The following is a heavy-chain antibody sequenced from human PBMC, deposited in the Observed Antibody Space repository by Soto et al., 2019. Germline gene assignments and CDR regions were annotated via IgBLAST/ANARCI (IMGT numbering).Heavy chain of an antibody. CDR1: GGSISSGDYY. CDR2: IYYSGST. CDR3: ARGSAYYDFWSGYSTDYYNGTDV. D-gene: IGHD3-3*01. V-gene: IGHV4-30-4*01. Sequence: TLSLTCTVCGGSISSGDYYWSWIRQPPGKGLEWIGYIYYSGSTYYNPSLKSRVTISVDTSKNQFSLKLSSVTAADTAVYYCARGSAYYDFWSGYSTDYYNGTDVWGQGTTVTVSS. J-gene: IGHJ6*02.